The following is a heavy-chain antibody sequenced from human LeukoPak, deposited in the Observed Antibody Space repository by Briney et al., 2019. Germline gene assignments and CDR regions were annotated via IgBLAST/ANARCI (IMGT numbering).Heavy chain of an antibody. Sequence: ASVKVSCKASGYTFTGYYMHWVRQAPGQGLEWMGWINPNSGGTNYAQKFQGRVTMTRDTSISTAYMERSGLRSDDTAVYYCARTSSSWFNDYWGQGTLVTVSS. CDR2: INPNSGGT. CDR1: GYTFTGYY. D-gene: IGHD6-13*01. V-gene: IGHV1-2*02. J-gene: IGHJ4*02. CDR3: ARTSSSWFNDY.